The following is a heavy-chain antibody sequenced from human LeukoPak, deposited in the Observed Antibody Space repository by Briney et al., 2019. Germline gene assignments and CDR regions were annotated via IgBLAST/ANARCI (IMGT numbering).Heavy chain of an antibody. D-gene: IGHD2-21*02. J-gene: IGHJ5*02. Sequence: PGGSLRLSCAASGFTFSSYSMNWVRQAPGKGLEWVSSISGSSYYIYYADSVKGRFTISRDNDKKSLYLQMNSLRVEDTAVYYCARRIVVVTANRATYNWFDPWGQGTLVTVSS. CDR1: GFTFSSYS. V-gene: IGHV3-21*01. CDR3: ARRIVVVTANRATYNWFDP. CDR2: ISGSSYYI.